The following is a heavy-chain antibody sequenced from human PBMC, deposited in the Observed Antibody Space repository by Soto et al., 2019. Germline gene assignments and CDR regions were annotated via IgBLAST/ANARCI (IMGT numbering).Heavy chain of an antibody. CDR3: ARAYGSGSYYMSYSFDY. J-gene: IGHJ4*02. D-gene: IGHD3-10*01. Sequence: KPSETLSLTCTFSCGSIISYYWSWIRQPPGKGLEWIGYIYYSGSTNYNPSLKSRVTISVDTSKNQFPLKLSSVTAADTAVDYCARAYGSGSYYMSYSFDYWGQGTLVTVSS. CDR1: CGSIISYY. V-gene: IGHV4-59*01. CDR2: IYYSGST.